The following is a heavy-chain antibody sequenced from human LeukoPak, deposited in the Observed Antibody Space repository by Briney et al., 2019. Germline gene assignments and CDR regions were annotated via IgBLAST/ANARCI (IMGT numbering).Heavy chain of an antibody. V-gene: IGHV1-46*01. Sequence: ASVKVSCKASGYTFTSYYMHWVRQAPGQGLEWMGIINPSGGSTSYAQKFQGRVTMTRDTSTSTVHMELSSLRSEDTAVYYCARWGCSSTSCYREYNWFDPWGQGTLVTVSS. D-gene: IGHD2-2*02. J-gene: IGHJ5*02. CDR3: ARWGCSSTSCYREYNWFDP. CDR2: INPSGGST. CDR1: GYTFTSYY.